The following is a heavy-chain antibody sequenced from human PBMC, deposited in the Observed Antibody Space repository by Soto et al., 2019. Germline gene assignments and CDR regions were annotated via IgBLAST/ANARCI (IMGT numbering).Heavy chain of an antibody. V-gene: IGHV3-21*01. D-gene: IGHD5-18*01. Sequence: GGSLRLSCAASGFTFSSYSMNWVRQAPGKGLEWVSSISSSSSYIYYADSVKGRFTISRDNAKNSLYLQMNSLRAEDTGVYYCARVRPGYSYGYDYYYYYGMDVWGQGTTVTVSS. CDR1: GFTFSSYS. CDR2: ISSSSSYI. J-gene: IGHJ6*02. CDR3: ARVRPGYSYGYDYYYYYGMDV.